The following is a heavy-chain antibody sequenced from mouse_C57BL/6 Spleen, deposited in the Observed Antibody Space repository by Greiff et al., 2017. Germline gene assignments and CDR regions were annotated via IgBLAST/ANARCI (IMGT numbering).Heavy chain of an antibody. CDR2: IHPNSGST. D-gene: IGHD1-1*01. Sequence: VQLQQSGAELVKPGASVKLSCKASGYTFTSYWMHWVKQRPGQGLEWIGMIHPNSGSTNYNEKFKSKATLTVDKSSSTAYMQLSSLTSEDSAVYYCARRNYYGSSYLYAMDYWGQGTSVTVSS. V-gene: IGHV1-64*01. CDR3: ARRNYYGSSYLYAMDY. J-gene: IGHJ4*01. CDR1: GYTFTSYW.